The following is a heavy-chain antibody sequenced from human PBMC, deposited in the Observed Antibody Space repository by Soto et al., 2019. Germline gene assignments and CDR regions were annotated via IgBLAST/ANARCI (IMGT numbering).Heavy chain of an antibody. Sequence: SETLSLTCAVYGGSFSGYYWSWIRQPPGKGLEWIGEINHSGSTNYNPSLKSRVTISVDTSKNQFSLKLSSVTAADTAVYYCARAWRYYYGSGSYYNPLDYWGQGTLVTVSS. D-gene: IGHD3-10*01. CDR2: INHSGST. V-gene: IGHV4-34*01. CDR1: GGSFSGYY. J-gene: IGHJ4*02. CDR3: ARAWRYYYGSGSYYNPLDY.